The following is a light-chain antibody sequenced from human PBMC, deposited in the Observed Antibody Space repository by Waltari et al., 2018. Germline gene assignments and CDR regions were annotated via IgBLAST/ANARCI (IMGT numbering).Light chain of an antibody. Sequence: DIVMTQSPLSLPVSPGEPASISCRSSQSLLHSSGYTFLYWYLQKPGQSPQLLIYLVSKRASVVPDRFSGSGSGTDFTLKSSRVEAEDVGVYYCMQARQTPWTFGQGTKVEIK. CDR3: MQARQTPWT. CDR1: QSLLHSSGYTF. J-gene: IGKJ1*01. V-gene: IGKV2-28*01. CDR2: LVS.